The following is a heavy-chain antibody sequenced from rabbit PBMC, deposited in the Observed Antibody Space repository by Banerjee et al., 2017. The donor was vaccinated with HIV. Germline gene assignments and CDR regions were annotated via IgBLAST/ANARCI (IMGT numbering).Heavy chain of an antibody. Sequence: QEQLEESGGDLVKPEGSLTLTCTASGFDFSSYGVSWVRQAPGKGLEWIGYITYGGSTFYASWAKGRFTISRTSTTVDLKMTSLTAADTATYFCARDLAGVIGWNFNLWGPGTLVTVS. V-gene: IGHV1S36*01. CDR1: GFDFSSYG. CDR3: ARDLAGVIGWNFNL. J-gene: IGHJ4*01. D-gene: IGHD4-1*01. CDR2: ITYGGST.